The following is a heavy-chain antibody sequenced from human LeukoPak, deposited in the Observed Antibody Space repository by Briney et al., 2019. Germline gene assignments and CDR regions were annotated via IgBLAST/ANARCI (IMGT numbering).Heavy chain of an antibody. CDR3: ASITGYSSGWYELGDFDY. D-gene: IGHD6-19*01. Sequence: GASVKVSCKASGYTFTSYGISWVRQAPGQGLEWMGWINPNSGGTNYAQKFQGRVTMTRDTSISTAYMELSRLRSDDTAVYYCASITGYSSGWYELGDFDYWGQGTLVTVSS. CDR1: GYTFTSYG. CDR2: INPNSGGT. J-gene: IGHJ4*02. V-gene: IGHV1-2*02.